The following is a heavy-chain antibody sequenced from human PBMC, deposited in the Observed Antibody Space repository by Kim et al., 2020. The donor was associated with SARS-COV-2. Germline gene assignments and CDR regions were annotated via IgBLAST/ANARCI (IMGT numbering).Heavy chain of an antibody. CDR1: GFTFSNYA. D-gene: IGHD3-10*01. CDR2: ISGSGGST. CDR3: AKVAYYYGSGSPALNFDY. V-gene: IGHV3-23*01. Sequence: GGSLRLSCAASGFTFSNYAMSWVRQAPGKGLEWVSAISGSGGSTYYADSVKGRFTISRDNSKNTLYLQMNSLRAEDTAVYYCAKVAYYYGSGSPALNFDYCGRGTLVTVSS. J-gene: IGHJ4*02.